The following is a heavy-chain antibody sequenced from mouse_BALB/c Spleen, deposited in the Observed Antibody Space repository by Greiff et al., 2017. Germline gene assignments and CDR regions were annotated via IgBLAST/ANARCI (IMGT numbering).Heavy chain of an antibody. CDR2: ISYSGST. CDR1: GYSITSDYA. D-gene: IGHD1-2*01. J-gene: IGHJ4*01. Sequence: EVKLQESGPGLVKPSQSLSLTCTVTGYSITSDYAWNWIRQFPGNKLEWMGYISYSGSTSYNPSLKSRISITRDTSKNQFFLQLNSVTTEDTATYYCASLNLLLRLRGNAMDYWGQGTSVTVSS. CDR3: ASLNLLLRLRGNAMDY. V-gene: IGHV3-2*02.